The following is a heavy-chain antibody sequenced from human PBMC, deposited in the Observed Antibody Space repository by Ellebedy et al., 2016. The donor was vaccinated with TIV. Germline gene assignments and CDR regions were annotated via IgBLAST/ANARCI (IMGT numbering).Heavy chain of an antibody. CDR1: GGSISSSNW. CDR3: AIPGREDSSGYRPFDY. V-gene: IGHV4-4*02. J-gene: IGHJ4*02. D-gene: IGHD3-22*01. CDR2: INHSGST. Sequence: SETLSLTXAVSGGSISSSNWWSWIRQPPGKGLEWIGEINHSGSTNYNPSLKSRVTISVDTSKNQFSLKLSSVTAADTAVYYCAIPGREDSSGYRPFDYWGQGTLVTVSS.